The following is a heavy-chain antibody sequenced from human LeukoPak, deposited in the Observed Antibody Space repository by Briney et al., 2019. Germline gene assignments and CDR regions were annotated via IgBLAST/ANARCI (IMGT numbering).Heavy chain of an antibody. CDR2: IYSGGST. J-gene: IGHJ4*02. Sequence: GGSLRLSCAASGFTVSCNYMSWVRQAPGKGLEWVAVIYSGGSTYYEDSGKGRFTISRDNSKKILYLKMNSLRAEDTDVYYCARMGVGAIGFWGQGTLVTVSS. CDR3: ARMGVGAIGF. D-gene: IGHD1-26*01. CDR1: GFTVSCNY. V-gene: IGHV3-53*01.